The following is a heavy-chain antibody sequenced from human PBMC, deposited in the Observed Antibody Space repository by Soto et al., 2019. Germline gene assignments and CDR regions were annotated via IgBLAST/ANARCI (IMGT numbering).Heavy chain of an antibody. CDR3: ARELHDYGDYSEADAFDI. V-gene: IGHV3-7*01. J-gene: IGHJ3*02. Sequence: GGSLRLSCAASGFTFSSYWMSWVREAPGKGLEWVANIKQDGSEKYYVDSVKGRFTISRDNAKNSLYLQMNSLRAEDTAVYYCARELHDYGDYSEADAFDIWGQGTMVTVSS. CDR2: IKQDGSEK. D-gene: IGHD4-17*01. CDR1: GFTFSSYW.